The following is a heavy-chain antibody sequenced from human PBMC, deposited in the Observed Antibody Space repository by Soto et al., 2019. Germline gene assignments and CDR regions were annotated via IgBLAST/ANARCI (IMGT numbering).Heavy chain of an antibody. D-gene: IGHD3-10*01. CDR3: AHRPIYGSGSHFDY. Sequence: QITLKESGPTLVKPTQTLTLTCTFSGFSLTTSGVGVGWIRQPPGKALEWLALIYWDDDKRYSPSLESRLTIANDPSKNRVLLTMTNMDPVDTATYYCAHRPIYGSGSHFDYWGQGTLVTVSS. J-gene: IGHJ4*02. V-gene: IGHV2-5*02. CDR2: IYWDDDK. CDR1: GFSLTTSGVG.